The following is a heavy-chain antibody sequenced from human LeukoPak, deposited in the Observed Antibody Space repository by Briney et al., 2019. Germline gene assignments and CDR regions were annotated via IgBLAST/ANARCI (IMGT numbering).Heavy chain of an antibody. CDR3: AGSHLGGVLSAFDI. V-gene: IGHV4-38-2*01. Sequence: SETLSLTCAVSGYSISSGYYWGWIRQPPGKGLEWIGSIYHSGSTYYNPSLKSRVTISVDTSKNQFSLKLSSVTAADTAVYYCAGSHLGGVLSAFDIWGQGTLVTVSS. CDR1: GYSISSGYY. CDR2: IYHSGST. J-gene: IGHJ3*02. D-gene: IGHD3-16*01.